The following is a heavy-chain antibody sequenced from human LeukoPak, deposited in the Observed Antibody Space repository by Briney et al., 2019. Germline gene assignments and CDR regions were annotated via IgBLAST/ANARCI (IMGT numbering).Heavy chain of an antibody. CDR1: GGSFSGYY. D-gene: IGHD3-22*01. J-gene: IGHJ4*02. Sequence: SETLSLTCAVYGGSFSGYYWSWIRQPPGKGLEWIGEINHSGSTNYNPSLKSRVTISVDTSKNQFSLKLSPVTAADTAVYYCAREDYDSLLWGQGTLVTVSS. CDR2: INHSGST. CDR3: AREDYDSLL. V-gene: IGHV4-34*01.